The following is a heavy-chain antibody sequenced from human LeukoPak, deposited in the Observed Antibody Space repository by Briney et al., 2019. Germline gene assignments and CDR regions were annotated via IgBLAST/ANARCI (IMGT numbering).Heavy chain of an antibody. CDR2: INHSGST. CDR1: GGSFSGYY. V-gene: IGHV4-34*01. Sequence: SETLSLTCAVSGGSFSGYYWSWIRQPPGKGLEWIGEINHSGSTNYNPSLKSRVTISVDTSKNQFSLKLSSVTAADTAVYYCAGALIGLNIVVVPAAQRGGYFDYWGQGTLVTVSS. CDR3: AGALIGLNIVVVPAAQRGGYFDY. J-gene: IGHJ4*02. D-gene: IGHD2-2*01.